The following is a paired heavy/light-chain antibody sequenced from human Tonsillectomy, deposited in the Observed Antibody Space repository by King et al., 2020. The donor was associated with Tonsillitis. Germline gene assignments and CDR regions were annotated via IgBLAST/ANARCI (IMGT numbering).Light chain of an antibody. V-gene: IGLV3-21*02. CDR1: NIGSRS. Sequence: SYVLTQPPSVSVAPGQTARISCGGSNIGSRSVHWYQQKPGQAPVLVVFDDYDRPSGIPERFSGSNSGYTATLTISRVEAGDEADYFCQVWVSSFWVFGGGTKLTVL. J-gene: IGLJ3*02. CDR2: DDY. CDR3: QVWVSSFWV.
Heavy chain of an antibody. CDR3: ARTLYSGGWRGWFDP. Sequence: QVTLRESGPALVKSTQTLTLTCTFSGFALSTSGMSVGWIRQPPGKALEWLALIDWADDKYYIASLQTRLTISKDTSKNQVVLTMTHMDPVDTATYYCARTLYSGGWRGWFDPWGPGTLVTVSS. CDR2: IDWADDK. D-gene: IGHD6-19*01. V-gene: IGHV2-70*01. J-gene: IGHJ5*02. CDR1: GFALSTSGMS.